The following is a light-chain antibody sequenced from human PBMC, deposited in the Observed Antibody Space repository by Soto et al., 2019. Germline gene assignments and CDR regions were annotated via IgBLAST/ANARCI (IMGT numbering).Light chain of an antibody. CDR3: QQRSAGLYA. Sequence: EILLAQSPATLSLSPGERATLSCKASQDVSIFLAWYQQKPGQAPRLLSHDASNRATGVPARFSGSGSGRDFTLTITSLETEECAVYYCQQRSAGLYAFGQGTKL. V-gene: IGKV3-11*02. J-gene: IGKJ2*01. CDR1: QDVSIF. CDR2: DAS.